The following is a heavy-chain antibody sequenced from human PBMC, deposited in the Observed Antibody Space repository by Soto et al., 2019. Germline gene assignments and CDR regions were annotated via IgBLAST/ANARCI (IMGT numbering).Heavy chain of an antibody. CDR2: IDWDDDK. CDR1: GFSLSTSGMC. Sequence: SGPTLVNPTQTLTLTCTFSGFSLSTSGMCVSWIRQPPGKALEWLARIDWDDDKYYSTSLKTRLTISKDTSKNQVVLTMTNMDPVDTATYYCARMAPEYSGYGRYFDYWGQGTLVTVSS. J-gene: IGHJ4*02. CDR3: ARMAPEYSGYGRYFDY. D-gene: IGHD5-12*01. V-gene: IGHV2-70*11.